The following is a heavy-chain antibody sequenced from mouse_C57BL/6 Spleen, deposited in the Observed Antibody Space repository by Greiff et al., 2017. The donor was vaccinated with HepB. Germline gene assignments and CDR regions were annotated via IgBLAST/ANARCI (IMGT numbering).Heavy chain of an antibody. CDR1: GFTFSSYA. CDR3: ARGTYFDV. V-gene: IGHV5-4*01. Sequence: EVQRVESGGGLVKPGGSLKLSCAASGFTFSSYAMSWVRQTPEKRLEWVATISDGGSYTYYPDNVKGRFTISRDNAKNNLYLQMSHLKSEDTAMYYCARGTYFDVWGTGTTVTVSS. CDR2: ISDGGSYT. J-gene: IGHJ1*03.